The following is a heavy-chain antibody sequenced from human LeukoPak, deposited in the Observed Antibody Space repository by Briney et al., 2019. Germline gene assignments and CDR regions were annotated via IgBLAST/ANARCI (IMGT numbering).Heavy chain of an antibody. V-gene: IGHV4-34*01. CDR3: ARLRITITHEFDY. D-gene: IGHD3-10*01. J-gene: IGHJ4*02. CDR2: INYSGST. CDR1: GGSFSGYY. Sequence: PSETLSLTCAVYGGSFSGYYWSWIRQPPGKGLEWIGEINYSGSTNYNPSLKSRVTISVDTSKNQFSLKLSSVTAADTAVYYCARLRITITHEFDYWGQGTLVTVSS.